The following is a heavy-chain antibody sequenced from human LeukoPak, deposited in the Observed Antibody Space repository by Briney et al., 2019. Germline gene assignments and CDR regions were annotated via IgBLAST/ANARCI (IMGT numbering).Heavy chain of an antibody. CDR2: IWFDGSNK. V-gene: IGHV3-33*08. J-gene: IGHJ4*02. CDR3: ARGGLPGRVVPLDY. D-gene: IGHD1-14*01. Sequence: PGGSLRLSCAASGFTFSNYGMHWVRQAPGKGLEWVALIWFDGSNKFYADSVKGRFTISRDNSKNTLYLQMNSLRAGDTAVYYCARGGLPGRVVPLDYWGQGTLVTVSS. CDR1: GFTFSNYG.